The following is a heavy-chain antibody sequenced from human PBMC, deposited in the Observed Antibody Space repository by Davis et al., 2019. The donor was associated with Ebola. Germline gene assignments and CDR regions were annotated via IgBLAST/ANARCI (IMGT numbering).Heavy chain of an antibody. V-gene: IGHV5-51*01. Sequence: PGGSLRLSCKSSGYSFSSYWIAWVRQMPGKGLEYMGIIYPGDSDTRYSPSFQGQVTFSVDKSISTAYLQWNSLKASDSAMFYCARSGLSGMDVWGTGTPVTVSS. D-gene: IGHD3-10*01. CDR2: IYPGDSDT. CDR1: GYSFSSYW. J-gene: IGHJ6*04. CDR3: ARSGLSGMDV.